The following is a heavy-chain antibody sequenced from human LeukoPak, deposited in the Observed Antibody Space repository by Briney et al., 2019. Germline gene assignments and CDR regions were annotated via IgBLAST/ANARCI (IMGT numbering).Heavy chain of an antibody. V-gene: IGHV3-15*04. CDR2: IESKTNGGTT. CDR1: GFTFSTAW. D-gene: IGHD3-16*01. J-gene: IGHJ4*02. CDR3: PPDSRTFVHY. Sequence: GGSLRLSCAASGFTFSTAWMSWVRQAPGKGLEWVGRIESKTNGGTTDYAAPVKGRFTISRDDSKNTLFLQMNSLKTEDTAVYYCPPDSRTFVHYWGQGTLVTVSS.